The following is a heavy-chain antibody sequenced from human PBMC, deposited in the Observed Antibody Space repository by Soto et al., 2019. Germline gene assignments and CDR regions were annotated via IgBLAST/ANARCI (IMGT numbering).Heavy chain of an antibody. CDR2: INADNGNT. J-gene: IGHJ4*02. V-gene: IGHV1-3*01. D-gene: IGHD6-19*01. CDR1: GYTFTTYG. CDR3: AKDQHSIGLFALDY. Sequence: QVQLVQSGAEVRKPGASVKVSCKASGYTFTTYGIHWVRQAPGQRLELMGWINADNGNTKYSQKFKARVTITSDTSASTSYRELRGLRSEDTAVYYCAKDQHSIGLFALDYWGQGTLLTVSS.